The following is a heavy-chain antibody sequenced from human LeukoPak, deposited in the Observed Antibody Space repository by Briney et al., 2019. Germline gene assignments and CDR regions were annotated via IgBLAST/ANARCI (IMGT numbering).Heavy chain of an antibody. CDR2: MNPNSGNT. D-gene: IGHD3-3*01. J-gene: IGHJ6*02. Sequence: GASVKVSCKASGYTFTSYDINWVRQATGQGLEWMRWMNPNSGNTGYAQKFQGRVTMTRNTSISTAYMELSSLRSEDTAVYYCARGGDFWSGYYIRYYYYGMDVWGQGTTVTVSS. CDR3: ARGGDFWSGYYIRYYYYGMDV. V-gene: IGHV1-8*01. CDR1: GYTFTSYD.